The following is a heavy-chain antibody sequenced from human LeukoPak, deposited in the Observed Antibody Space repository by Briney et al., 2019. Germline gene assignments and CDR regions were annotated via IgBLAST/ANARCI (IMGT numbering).Heavy chain of an antibody. J-gene: IGHJ4*02. CDR3: AKDYCSSTSCYEDY. D-gene: IGHD2-2*01. CDR1: GFTFSSYA. Sequence: PGGSLRLSCAASGFTFSSYAMSWVRQAPGKGLEWVSAISGSGGSTYYADSVKGRFTISRDNSENTLYLQMNSLRAEDTAVYYCAKDYCSSTSCYEDYWGQGTLVTVSS. V-gene: IGHV3-23*01. CDR2: ISGSGGST.